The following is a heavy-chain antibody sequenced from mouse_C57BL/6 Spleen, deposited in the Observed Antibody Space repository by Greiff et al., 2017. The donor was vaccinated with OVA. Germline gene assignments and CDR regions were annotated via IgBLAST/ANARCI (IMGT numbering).Heavy chain of an antibody. Sequence: VQLQQSGAELVRPGASVKLSCKASGYTFTDYYIHWVKQRPEQGLEWIARIYPGSGNTYYTEKFKGKATLTAEKSSSTAYLQLSSLTSEDSAVYFCARRVSSYGWYFEGWGTGTTVTVS. CDR2: IYPGSGNT. V-gene: IGHV1-76*01. D-gene: IGHD2-12*01. CDR1: GYTFTDYY. CDR3: ARRVSSYGWYFEG. J-gene: IGHJ1*03.